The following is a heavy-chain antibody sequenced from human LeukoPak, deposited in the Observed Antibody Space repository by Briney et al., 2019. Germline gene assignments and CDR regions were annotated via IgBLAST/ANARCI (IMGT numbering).Heavy chain of an antibody. J-gene: IGHJ5*02. V-gene: IGHV3-23*01. CDR3: AKSSHISIGGRTLNWFDP. CDR2: ISGSGGST. Sequence: PGGSLRLSCAASGFTFGSYAMSWVRQAPGKGLEWVSAISGSGGSTYYADSVKGRFTISRDNSKNALYLQMNSLRAEDTAVYYCAKSSHISIGGRTLNWFDPWGQGTLVTVSS. D-gene: IGHD3-3*01. CDR1: GFTFGSYA.